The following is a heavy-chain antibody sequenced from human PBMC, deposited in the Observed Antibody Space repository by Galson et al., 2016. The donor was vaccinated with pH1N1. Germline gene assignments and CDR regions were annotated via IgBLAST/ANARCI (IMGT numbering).Heavy chain of an antibody. J-gene: IGHJ4*02. CDR1: GFSFSSYW. V-gene: IGHV3-7*04. CDR3: VRAIGPKAAY. Sequence: SLRLSCAASGFSFSSYWMSWVRQAPGKGLEWVANIQQDGTEKYYVASVKGRFTISRDNAKNSLYLQMNSPRVEDTAVYYCVRAIGPKAAYWGQGTLVTVSS. CDR2: IQQDGTEK.